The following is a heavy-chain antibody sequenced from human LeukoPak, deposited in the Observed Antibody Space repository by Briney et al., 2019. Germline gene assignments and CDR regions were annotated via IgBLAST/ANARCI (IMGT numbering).Heavy chain of an antibody. CDR1: GFTFTTYG. CDR3: ANVGRAVYYYMDV. J-gene: IGHJ6*03. V-gene: IGHV3-30*02. D-gene: IGHD2-8*01. CDR2: IRDDGSSV. Sequence: PGGSLRLSCATSGFTFTTYGMNWVRQTPGKGLEWVAFIRDDGSSVNYADSVKGRFTISRDISKTRLYLQMNSLRAEDTAVYYCANVGRAVYYYMDVWGKGTTVTISS.